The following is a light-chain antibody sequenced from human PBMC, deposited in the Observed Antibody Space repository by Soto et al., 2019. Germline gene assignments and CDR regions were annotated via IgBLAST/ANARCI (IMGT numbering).Light chain of an antibody. CDR2: DTT. V-gene: IGLV7-46*01. Sequence: QAVVAQEPSLTVSPGGTVTLTCGSSTGAVTNGHYPYWFQQKPGQAPRTLIYDTTNRHSWTPARFSGSLLGGKAALTLSGAQPEDEAEYYCLLSYNGPYVFVTGTKFPVL. J-gene: IGLJ1*01. CDR1: TGAVTNGHY. CDR3: LLSYNGPYV.